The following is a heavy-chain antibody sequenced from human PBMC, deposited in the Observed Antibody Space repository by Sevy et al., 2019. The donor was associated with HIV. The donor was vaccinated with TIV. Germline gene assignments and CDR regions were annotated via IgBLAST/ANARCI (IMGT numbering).Heavy chain of an antibody. D-gene: IGHD3-3*01. CDR2: IYPSDSDT. CDR3: ERHRPLTDKIWNGYLDH. J-gene: IGHJ4*02. Sequence: GESPKISCKGSGNILTNYWIGWGRQMPGKGLEWMGIIYPSDSDTRHSPSFEGRVTSPADRSITTADLQWSSLKASDRAVYYCERHRPLTDKIWNGYLDHWGQGTLVTVSS. CDR1: GNILTNYW. V-gene: IGHV5-51*01.